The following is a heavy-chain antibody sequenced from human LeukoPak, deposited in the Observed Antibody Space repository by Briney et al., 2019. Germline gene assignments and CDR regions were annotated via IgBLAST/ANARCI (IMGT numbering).Heavy chain of an antibody. D-gene: IGHD2-2*01. CDR1: GGSFSGYY. V-gene: IGHV4-34*01. Sequence: SETLSLTCAVYGGSFSGYYWSWIRQPPGKGLEWIGEINRSGSTNYNPSLKSRVTISVDTSKNQFSLKLSSVTAADTAVYYCARAGSSYYYYYYMDVWGKGTTVTVSS. J-gene: IGHJ6*03. CDR2: INRSGST. CDR3: ARAGSSYYYYYYMDV.